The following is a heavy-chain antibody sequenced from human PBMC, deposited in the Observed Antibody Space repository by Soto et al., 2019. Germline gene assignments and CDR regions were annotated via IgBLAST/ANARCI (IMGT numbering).Heavy chain of an antibody. Sequence: SETLSLTCAVYGGSFSGYYWSWIRQPPGKGLEWIGEINHSGSTNYNPSLKSRVTISVDTSKNQFSLKLSSVTAADTAVYYCARGRAMVRGGAYDFWSGYYEYWGQGTLVTVSS. J-gene: IGHJ4*02. CDR2: INHSGST. D-gene: IGHD3-3*01. V-gene: IGHV4-34*01. CDR3: ARGRAMVRGGAYDFWSGYYEY. CDR1: GGSFSGYY.